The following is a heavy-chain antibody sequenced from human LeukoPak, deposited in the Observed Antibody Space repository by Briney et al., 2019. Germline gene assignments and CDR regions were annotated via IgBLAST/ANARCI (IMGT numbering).Heavy chain of an antibody. J-gene: IGHJ6*03. CDR1: GFTFSSYW. D-gene: IGHD3-10*01. V-gene: IGHV3-7*01. CDR3: TRDRRVRGANYYYYYYMDV. CDR2: IKQDGSEE. Sequence: GGSLRLSCAASGFTFSSYWMSWVRQAPGKGLEWVASIKQDGSEEYYVDSVKGRFTISRDNAKNSLYLQINSLRAEDTAVYYCTRDRRVRGANYYYYYYMDVWGKGTTVTVSS.